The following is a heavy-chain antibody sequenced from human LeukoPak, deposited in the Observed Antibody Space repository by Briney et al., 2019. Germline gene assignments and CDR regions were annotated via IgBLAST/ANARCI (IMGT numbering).Heavy chain of an antibody. V-gene: IGHV1-69*02. CDR2: IIPILGIA. D-gene: IGHD2-8*01. J-gene: IGHJ4*02. CDR3: AKSDIHLMVYAKSIDY. Sequence: GASVKVSCKASGGTFSSYTISWVRQAPGQGLEWMGRIIPILGIANYAQKFQGRVTITADKSTSTAYMELSSLRAEDTAVYYCAKSDIHLMVYAKSIDYWGQGTLVTVSS. CDR1: GGTFSSYT.